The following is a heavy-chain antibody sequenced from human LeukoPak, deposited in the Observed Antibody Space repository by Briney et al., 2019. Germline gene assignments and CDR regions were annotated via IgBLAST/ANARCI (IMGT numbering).Heavy chain of an antibody. CDR2: IYSGDST. Sequence: GGSLRLSCAASGFTFSSYAMHWVRQAPGKGLEWVSVIYSGDSTKYADSVKGRFTISRDNSKNTLYLQINGLRAEDTAVYYCATRDSGDHPFFDYWGQGTLVTVSS. J-gene: IGHJ4*02. V-gene: IGHV3-53*01. CDR3: ATRDSGDHPFFDY. CDR1: GFTFSSYA. D-gene: IGHD4-17*01.